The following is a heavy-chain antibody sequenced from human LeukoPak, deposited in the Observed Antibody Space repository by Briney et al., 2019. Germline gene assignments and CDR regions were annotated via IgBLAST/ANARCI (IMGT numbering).Heavy chain of an antibody. CDR2: IKEGGSET. D-gene: IGHD1-26*01. Sequence: GGSLRLSCAASGFTFSRYYMSWVRQTPGKGLEWLANIKEGGSETYYVDSVKGRFTISRDNAKNSLYLQMSSLRAEDTAVYYCTRDENSGVPTFRFDHWGQGTPVTVSS. CDR1: GFTFSRYY. CDR3: TRDENSGVPTFRFDH. V-gene: IGHV3-7*01. J-gene: IGHJ4*02.